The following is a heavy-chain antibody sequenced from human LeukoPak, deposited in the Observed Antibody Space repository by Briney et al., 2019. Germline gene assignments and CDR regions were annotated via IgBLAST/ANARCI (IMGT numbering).Heavy chain of an antibody. CDR3: ARLPDDYGDYKYFQH. J-gene: IGHJ1*01. CDR1: GFTFSSYS. D-gene: IGHD4-17*01. Sequence: GGSLRLSCAASGFTFSSYSMNWVRQAPGKGLEWVSSISSSSSYIYYADSVKGRFTISRDNAKNSLYLQMNSLRAEDTAVYYCARLPDDYGDYKYFQHWGQGTLVTVSS. CDR2: ISSSSSYI. V-gene: IGHV3-21*01.